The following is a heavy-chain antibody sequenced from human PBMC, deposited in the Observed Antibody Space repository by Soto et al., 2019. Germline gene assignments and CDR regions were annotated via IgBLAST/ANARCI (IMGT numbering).Heavy chain of an antibody. CDR3: ARFTANDIVVVTAIYAFDI. V-gene: IGHV4-59*01. CDR2: IYYSGST. J-gene: IGHJ3*02. Sequence: TSETLSLTCTVSGGSISSYYWSWIRQPPGKGLEWIGYIYYSGSTNYNPSLKSRVTISVDTSKNQFSLKLSSVTAADTAVYYCARFTANDIVVVTAIYAFDIWGQGTMVTVS. CDR1: GGSISSYY. D-gene: IGHD2-21*02.